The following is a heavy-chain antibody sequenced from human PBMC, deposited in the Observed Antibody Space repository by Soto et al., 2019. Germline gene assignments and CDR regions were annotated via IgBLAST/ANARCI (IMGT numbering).Heavy chain of an antibody. D-gene: IGHD2-15*01. V-gene: IGHV4-4*02. CDR2: IYHSGTT. Sequence: SETLSLTCAVSGASISDNWWSWVRQPPGKGLEWIGEIYHSGTTTYNPSLKSRVIISVDKSASQISLTLNSVTAADTAIYYCARHVAVPRTRGFDYWGQGTPVAVSS. J-gene: IGHJ4*02. CDR3: ARHVAVPRTRGFDY. CDR1: GASISDNW.